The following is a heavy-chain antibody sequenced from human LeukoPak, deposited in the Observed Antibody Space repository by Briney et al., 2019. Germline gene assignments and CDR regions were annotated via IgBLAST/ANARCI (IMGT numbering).Heavy chain of an antibody. CDR2: IYPGDSDT. V-gene: IGHV5-51*01. J-gene: IGHJ4*02. D-gene: IGHD3-3*01. CDR3: ARLGDFWSGSYYFDY. Sequence: GESLKISCKGSGYSFTSYWIGWVRPMPGKGLEWMGIIYPGDSDTRYSPSFQGQVTISADKSISTASLQWSSLKASDTAMYYCARLGDFWSGSYYFDYWGQGTLVTVSS. CDR1: GYSFTSYW.